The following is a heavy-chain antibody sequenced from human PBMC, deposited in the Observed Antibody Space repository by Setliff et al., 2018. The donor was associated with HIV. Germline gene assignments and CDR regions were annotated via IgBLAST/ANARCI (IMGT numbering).Heavy chain of an antibody. Sequence: ASETLSLTCTVSGGSVNYNYWSWIRQSPGKGLEWIGYIYYNGNTKYNPSLKSRVTISIDTSKNQFSLKLNSVTAADTAVYYCGRLSGLPGVWANDHWGQGTLVTVSS. CDR3: GRLSGLPGVWANDH. J-gene: IGHJ4*02. V-gene: IGHV4-59*02. CDR2: IYYNGNT. CDR1: GGSVNYNY. D-gene: IGHD3-10*01.